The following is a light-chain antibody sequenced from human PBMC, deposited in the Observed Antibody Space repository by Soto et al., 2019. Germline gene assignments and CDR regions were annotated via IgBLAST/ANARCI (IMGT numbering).Light chain of an antibody. Sequence: IVLAQSPATLSLSPGERSTISCRVIHSVANNYLAWYQQKHGQAPRLIIFAASSRATGVPPRFSASGSGTDFTLTISRLQPEDFAVYFCQQYGGSPPWTFGHGTKVDI. CDR1: HSVANNY. CDR2: AAS. J-gene: IGKJ1*01. V-gene: IGKV3-20*01. CDR3: QQYGGSPPWT.